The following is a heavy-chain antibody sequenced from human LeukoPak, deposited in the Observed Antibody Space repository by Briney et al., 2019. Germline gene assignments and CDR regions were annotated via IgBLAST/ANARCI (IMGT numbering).Heavy chain of an antibody. CDR2: IIPIFGTA. J-gene: IGHJ6*04. V-gene: IGHV1-69*13. D-gene: IGHD6-19*01. Sequence: ASVKVSCKASGYTFTSYYMHWVRQAPGQGLEWMGGIIPIFGTANYAQKFQGRVTITADESTSTAYMELSSLRSEDTAVYYCARGRVAVAGTGYYYYGMDVWGKGTTVTVSS. CDR3: ARGRVAVAGTGYYYYGMDV. CDR1: GYTFTSYY.